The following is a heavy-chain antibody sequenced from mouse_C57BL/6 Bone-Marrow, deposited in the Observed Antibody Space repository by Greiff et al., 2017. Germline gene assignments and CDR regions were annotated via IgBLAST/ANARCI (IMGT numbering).Heavy chain of an antibody. CDR2: ISDGGSYT. CDR3: AREGGGY. J-gene: IGHJ2*01. Sequence: EVQLVESGGGLVKPGGSLKLSCAASGFTFSSYAMSWVRQTPEKRLEWVATISDGGSYTYYPDNVQGRFTISRDNAKNNLYLQMSHLKSEDTAMYYCAREGGGYWGQGTTLTVSS. V-gene: IGHV5-4*01. CDR1: GFTFSSYA.